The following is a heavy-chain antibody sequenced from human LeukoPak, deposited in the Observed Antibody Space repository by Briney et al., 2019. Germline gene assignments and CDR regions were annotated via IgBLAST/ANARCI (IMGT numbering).Heavy chain of an antibody. V-gene: IGHV3-21*01. Sequence: GGSLRLSCAASGFTFISYTMNWVRQAPGKGLECVSSISSSSSYIYYADSVKGRFTISRDNAKNSLYLQMNSLRAEDTAVYYCAKVGVLAGSKYFDYWGQGTLVTVSS. D-gene: IGHD3-10*01. CDR2: ISSSSSYI. CDR1: GFTFISYT. CDR3: AKVGVLAGSKYFDY. J-gene: IGHJ4*02.